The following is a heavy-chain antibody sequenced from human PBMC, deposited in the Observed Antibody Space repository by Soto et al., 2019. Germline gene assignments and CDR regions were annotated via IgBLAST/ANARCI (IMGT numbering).Heavy chain of an antibody. J-gene: IGHJ4*02. CDR1: GGTFSSYA. CDR3: ARYFDWLLYTPPFDY. CDR2: IIPYNGNT. Sequence: GASVKVSCKASGGTFSSYAISWVRQAPGQGLEWMGWIIPYNGNTNYAQKLQGRVTMTTDTSTSTAYMELRSLRSDDTAVYYCARYFDWLLYTPPFDYWGQGTLVTVSS. D-gene: IGHD3-9*01. V-gene: IGHV1-18*01.